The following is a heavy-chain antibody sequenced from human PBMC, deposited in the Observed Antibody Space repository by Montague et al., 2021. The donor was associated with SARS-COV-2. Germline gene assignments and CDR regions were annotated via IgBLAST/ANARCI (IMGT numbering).Heavy chain of an antibody. CDR2: VDPEDGKT. CDR1: GYSLTELP. D-gene: IGHD7-27*01. V-gene: IGHV1-24*01. Sequence: SVKVSCKVSGYSLTELPMHWVRQAPGKGLEWMGGVDPEDGKTIYAQNFQGRLTTAEDTSADTAYMELSSLRSDDAAVYYCATSADWGSTGRFDFWGQGTLVTVSS. J-gene: IGHJ4*02. CDR3: ATSADWGSTGRFDF.